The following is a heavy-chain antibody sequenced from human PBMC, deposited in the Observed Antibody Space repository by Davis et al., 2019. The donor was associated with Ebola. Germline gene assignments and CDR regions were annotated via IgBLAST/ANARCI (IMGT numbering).Heavy chain of an antibody. Sequence: GGSLRLSCAASGFTFSSYGMHWVRQAPGKGLEWVAVISYDGDNSYYADSVKGRFTISRDNAKNSLYLQMNSLRDEDTAVYYCATWELSSSWHYFDYWGQGTLVTVSS. V-gene: IGHV3-30*12. D-gene: IGHD6-13*01. J-gene: IGHJ4*02. CDR1: GFTFSSYG. CDR3: ATWELSSSWHYFDY. CDR2: ISYDGDNS.